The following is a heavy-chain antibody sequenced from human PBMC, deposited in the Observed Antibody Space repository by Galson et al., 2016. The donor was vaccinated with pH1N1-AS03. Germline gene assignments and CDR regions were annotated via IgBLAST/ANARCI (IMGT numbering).Heavy chain of an antibody. CDR2: MNPDSGKT. J-gene: IGHJ4*02. CDR1: GYTFTTYD. CDR3: AGAGFVETVMIRCGGEWYSTDY. D-gene: IGHD2-21*01. V-gene: IGHV1-8*03. Sequence: SVKVSCKASGYTFTTYDSNWVRQAPGQGLQWMGWMNPDSGKTGYAPSFQGRVTITRDTSISTAYIELSSLRSEDTAVYYRAGAGFVETVMIRCGGEWYSTDYWGQGTLVTVSS.